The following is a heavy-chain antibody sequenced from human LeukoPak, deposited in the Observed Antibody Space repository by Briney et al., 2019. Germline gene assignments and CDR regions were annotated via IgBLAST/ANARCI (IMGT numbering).Heavy chain of an antibody. D-gene: IGHD5-18*01. CDR3: ARGGYTTVDTAMVRNWFAP. CDR1: GGSFSGYY. V-gene: IGHV4-34*01. Sequence: AETLSLTCAVYGGSFSGYYWSWLRQPPGKGLEGVGEINHSGSTNYNPSLKSRVTISVDTSQNQFSLKLSSVTGADTAVYYCARGGYTTVDTAMVRNWFAPWGQGTLVTVSS. J-gene: IGHJ5*02. CDR2: INHSGST.